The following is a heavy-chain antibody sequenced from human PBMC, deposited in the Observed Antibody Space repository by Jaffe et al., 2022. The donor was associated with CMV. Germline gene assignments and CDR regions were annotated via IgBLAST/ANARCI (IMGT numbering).Heavy chain of an antibody. J-gene: IGHJ5*02. Sequence: QLQLQESGPGLVKPSETLSLTCTVSGGSISSSSYYWGWIRQPPGKGLEWIGSIYYSGSTYYNPSLKSRVTISVDTSKNQFSLKLSSVTAADTAVYYCARPYSSYNWFDPWGQGTLVTVSS. V-gene: IGHV4-39*01. CDR1: GGSISSSSYY. D-gene: IGHD6-19*01. CDR3: ARPYSSYNWFDP. CDR2: IYYSGST.